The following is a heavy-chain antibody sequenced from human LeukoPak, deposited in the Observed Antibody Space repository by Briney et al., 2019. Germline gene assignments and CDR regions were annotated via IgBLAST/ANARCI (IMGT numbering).Heavy chain of an antibody. J-gene: IGHJ4*02. CDR2: ISGTVGGTT. Sequence: GGSLRLSCAASGFSLRSSDMNWIRQAPGKGLEWVSAISGTVGGTTYYANSVKGRFTISRDNSKNTLFLQMNSLRAEDTAVYYCAAGLTFGGVIVPTAFDYWGQGTLVTVSS. CDR3: AAGLTFGGVIVPTAFDY. D-gene: IGHD3-16*02. CDR1: GFSLRSSD. V-gene: IGHV3-23*01.